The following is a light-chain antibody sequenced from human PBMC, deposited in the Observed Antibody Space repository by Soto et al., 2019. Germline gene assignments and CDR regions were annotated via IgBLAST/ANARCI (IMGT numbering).Light chain of an antibody. Sequence: DIQMTQSPSSVSASVGDTVTVTCRTSQGISRWLAWYQQKPGKAPRLLIYAASSLQNGVPPRFSGTYSGTDFSLTISSLQSGDSATYFCQQARDFPLSFGGGNKVDIK. V-gene: IGKV1-12*01. CDR3: QQARDFPLS. CDR2: AAS. J-gene: IGKJ4*01. CDR1: QGISRW.